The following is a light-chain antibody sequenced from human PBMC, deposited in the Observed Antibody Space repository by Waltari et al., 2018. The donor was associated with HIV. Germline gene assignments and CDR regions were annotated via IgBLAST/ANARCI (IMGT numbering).Light chain of an antibody. CDR3: AAWDDSLSGWV. Sequence: QSVLTQPPSASGTPGQRVTLSCSGSSSNIGSNYVYWYQQLPGTAPNLLIYRNNQRPSGVPDRFSGSKSGTSASLAISGLRSEDEADYYCAAWDDSLSGWVFGGGTKLTVL. CDR1: SSNIGSNY. V-gene: IGLV1-47*01. CDR2: RNN. J-gene: IGLJ3*02.